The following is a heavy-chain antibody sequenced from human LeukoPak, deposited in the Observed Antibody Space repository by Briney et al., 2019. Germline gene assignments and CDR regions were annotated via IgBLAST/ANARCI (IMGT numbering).Heavy chain of an antibody. Sequence: GASVKVSCKASEYTFTGYYMHWVRQAPGQGLEWMGRINPNSGGTNYAQKFQGRVTMTRDTSISTAYMELSRLRSDDTAVYYCARAHWNDGNWFDPWGQGTLVTVSS. CDR1: EYTFTGYY. CDR2: INPNSGGT. V-gene: IGHV1-2*06. D-gene: IGHD1-1*01. J-gene: IGHJ5*02. CDR3: ARAHWNDGNWFDP.